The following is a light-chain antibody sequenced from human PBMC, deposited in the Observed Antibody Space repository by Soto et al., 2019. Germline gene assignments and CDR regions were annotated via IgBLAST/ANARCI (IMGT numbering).Light chain of an antibody. CDR2: STN. CDR3: VLYMGSGISV. CDR1: SGSVSTSYY. J-gene: IGLJ2*01. V-gene: IGLV8-61*01. Sequence: QTVVTQEPSFSVSPGRTVTLTCGLSSGSVSTSYYPSWYQQTPGQAPRTLIYSTNTRSSGVPDRFSGSILGNKVALTITGAQADDESDYYCVLYMGSGISVFGGGTKLTVL.